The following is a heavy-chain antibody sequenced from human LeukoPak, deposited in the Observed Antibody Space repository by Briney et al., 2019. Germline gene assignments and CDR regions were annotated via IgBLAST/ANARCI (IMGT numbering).Heavy chain of an antibody. J-gene: IGHJ4*02. CDR3: ARHEVGATEYYFDY. CDR1: GGSISSYY. V-gene: IGHV4-59*08. CDR2: IYYSGST. Sequence: SETLSLTCTVSGGSISSYYWSWIRQPPGKGLEWIGYIYYSGSTNYNPSLKSRVTISVDTSKDQFSLKLSSVAATDTAVYYCARHEVGATEYYFDYWGQGTLVTVSS. D-gene: IGHD1-26*01.